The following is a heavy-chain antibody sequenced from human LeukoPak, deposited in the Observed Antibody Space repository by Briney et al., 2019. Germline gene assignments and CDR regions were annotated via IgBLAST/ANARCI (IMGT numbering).Heavy chain of an antibody. Sequence: PSETLSLTCSVFGDSFNEYYWNWVRQPPGKGLQWIGYIYHNGNSNYNPSLKGRLTISVDTARNQFSLKLTSVTAADTAVYYCARDGGLQSHFDYWGQGALVTVSS. CDR3: ARDGGLQSHFDY. V-gene: IGHV4-59*01. CDR2: IYHNGNS. J-gene: IGHJ4*02. D-gene: IGHD5-24*01. CDR1: GDSFNEYY.